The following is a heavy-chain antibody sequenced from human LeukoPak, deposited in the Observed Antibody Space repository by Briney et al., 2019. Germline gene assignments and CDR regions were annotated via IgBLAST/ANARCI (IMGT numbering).Heavy chain of an antibody. CDR2: INPNSGGT. V-gene: IGHV1-2*02. CDR1: GYTFTGYY. J-gene: IGHJ4*02. D-gene: IGHD4-17*01. Sequence: ASVKVSCKASGYTFTGYYIHWVRQAPGQGLEWMGWINPNSGGTNYAQKFQGRVTMTRDTSISTAYMELSRLRSDDTAVYYCARDRGRLRLGLFDYWGQGTLVTVSS. CDR3: ARDRGRLRLGLFDY.